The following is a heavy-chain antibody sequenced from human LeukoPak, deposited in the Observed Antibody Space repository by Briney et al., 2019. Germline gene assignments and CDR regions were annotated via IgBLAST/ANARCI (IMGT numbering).Heavy chain of an antibody. J-gene: IGHJ2*01. D-gene: IGHD6-13*01. CDR1: GGSISSYY. CDR2: IYYSGST. V-gene: IGHV4-59*08. CDR3: ARHGIAAAGLYWYFDL. Sequence: SETLSLTCTVSGGSISSYYWSWIRQPPGKGLEWIGYIYYSGSTNYNRSLKSRVTISVDTSKNQFSLKLSSVTAADTAVYYCARHGIAAAGLYWYFDLWGRGTLVTVSS.